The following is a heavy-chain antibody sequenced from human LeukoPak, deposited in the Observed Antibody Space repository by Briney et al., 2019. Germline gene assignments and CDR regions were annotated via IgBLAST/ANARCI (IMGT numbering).Heavy chain of an antibody. CDR2: ISWDGTT. J-gene: IGHJ4*02. CDR3: VKDLSYESSGHVLEY. Sequence: GGSLRLSCVASGFTFEDYTMHWVRQAPGKTLEWVSLISWDGTTYYTDSVKGRFTISRDNSKNSPYLQMDTLRSEDTAFYYCVKDLSYESSGHVLEYWGQGTLVTVSS. D-gene: IGHD3-22*01. V-gene: IGHV3-43*01. CDR1: GFTFEDYT.